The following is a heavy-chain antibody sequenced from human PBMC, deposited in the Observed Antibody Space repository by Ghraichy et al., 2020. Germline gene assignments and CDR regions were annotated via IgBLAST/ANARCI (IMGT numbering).Heavy chain of an antibody. CDR2: ISGSGGST. CDR3: AKASFDLYYDYVWGSYLPSYFDY. D-gene: IGHD3-16*02. V-gene: IGHV3-23*01. Sequence: GESLNISCAASGFTFSSYAMSWVRQAPGKGLEWVSAISGSGGSTYYADSVKGRFTISRDNSKNTLYLQMNSLRAEDTAVYYCAKASFDLYYDYVWGSYLPSYFDYWGQGTLVTVSS. CDR1: GFTFSSYA. J-gene: IGHJ4*02.